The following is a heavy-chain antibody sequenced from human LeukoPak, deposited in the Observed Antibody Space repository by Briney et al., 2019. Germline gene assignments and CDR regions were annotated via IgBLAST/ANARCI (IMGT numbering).Heavy chain of an antibody. CDR2: MNPNSGNT. Sequence: ASVKVSCKASGYTFTSYDINWVRQATGQGLEWMGWMNPNSGNTGYAQKFQGRVTMTRNTSISTAYMELSSLRSEDTAVYYCARDDESSYYDSSGYHDAFDIWGQGTMVTVSS. V-gene: IGHV1-8*01. D-gene: IGHD3-22*01. CDR1: GYTFTSYD. CDR3: ARDDESSYYDSSGYHDAFDI. J-gene: IGHJ3*02.